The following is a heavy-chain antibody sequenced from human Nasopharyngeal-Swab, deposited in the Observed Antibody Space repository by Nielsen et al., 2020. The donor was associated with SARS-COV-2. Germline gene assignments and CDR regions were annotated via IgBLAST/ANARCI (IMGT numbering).Heavy chain of an antibody. CDR1: GFIISSYC. J-gene: IGHJ6*02. V-gene: IGHV3-74*01. D-gene: IGHD4/OR15-4a*01. Sequence: GGSLRLSCAASGFIISSYCMHWVRQAPGKGLVWVSRINSDGSSTNYADSVKGRFTISRDNAKNTLYLQMNSLRAEDTAVYYCARQVLYGLDVWGQGTTVTVSS. CDR2: INSDGSST. CDR3: ARQVLYGLDV.